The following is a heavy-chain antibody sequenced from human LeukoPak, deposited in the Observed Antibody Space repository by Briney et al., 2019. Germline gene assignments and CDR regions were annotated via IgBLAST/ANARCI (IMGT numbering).Heavy chain of an antibody. V-gene: IGHV3-33*01. CDR1: GFTFSSYG. D-gene: IGHD2-2*01. J-gene: IGHJ4*02. CDR3: ARDGGYCSSTSCYQDY. Sequence: PVGSLRLSCAASGFTFSSYGMHWVRQAPGKGLEWVAVIWYDGSNKYYADSVKGRFTISRDNSKNTLYLQMNSLRAEDTAVYYCARDGGYCSSTSCYQDYWGQGTLVTASS. CDR2: IWYDGSNK.